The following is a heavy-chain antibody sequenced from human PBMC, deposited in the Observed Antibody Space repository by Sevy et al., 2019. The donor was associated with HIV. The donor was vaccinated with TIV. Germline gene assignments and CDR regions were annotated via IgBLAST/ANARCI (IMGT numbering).Heavy chain of an antibody. V-gene: IGHV4-61*01. CDR2: ISYIGST. Sequence: SLTCTVSGGSLSSGSYYWSWIRQPPGKGLEWIGYISYIGSTNYNPSLKSRVTISVDTSKNQLSLRLTSVTAADTAVYYCVRDRIAAAGGYFDNWGQGTLVTVSS. CDR3: VRDRIAAAGGYFDN. J-gene: IGHJ4*02. CDR1: GGSLSSGSYY. D-gene: IGHD6-13*01.